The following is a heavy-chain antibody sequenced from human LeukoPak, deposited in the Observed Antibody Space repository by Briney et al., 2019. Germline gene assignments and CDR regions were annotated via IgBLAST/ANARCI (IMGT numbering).Heavy chain of an antibody. CDR1: GFTFDDYA. J-gene: IGHJ4*02. CDR2: ISWNSGSI. V-gene: IGHV3-9*01. D-gene: IGHD5-12*01. Sequence: GGSLRLSCAASGFTFDDYAMHWVRQAPGKGLEWVSGISWNSGSIGYADSVKGRFTISRDNAKNSLYLQMNSLRAEDTALYYCATLVADHFDHWGQGTLVTVSS. CDR3: ATLVADHFDH.